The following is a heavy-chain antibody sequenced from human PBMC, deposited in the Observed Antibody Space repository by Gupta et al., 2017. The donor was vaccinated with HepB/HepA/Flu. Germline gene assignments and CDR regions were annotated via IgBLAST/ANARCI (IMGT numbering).Heavy chain of an antibody. V-gene: IGHV3-11*01. J-gene: IGHJ6*04. Sequence: QVQLVESGGGLVKPGGSLRPSCAASGFTCSNYYLGWIRQAPGKGLQWVSYISSSATTIYYADYVKGRFTISRDNAKNSLYLPMNILRAEDTAVDDCAREGATSYGYYFYCMDVWGKGTTVTVSS. D-gene: IGHD3-16*01. CDR1: GFTCSNYY. CDR3: AREGATSYGYYFYCMDV. CDR2: ISSSATTI.